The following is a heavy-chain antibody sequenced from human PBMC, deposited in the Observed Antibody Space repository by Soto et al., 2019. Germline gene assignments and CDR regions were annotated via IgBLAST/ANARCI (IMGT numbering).Heavy chain of an antibody. J-gene: IGHJ5*02. Sequence: QVQLQESGPGLVKPSQTLSLTCTVSGGSISSGGYYWSWIRQHPGKGLEWIGYIYHSGSTYYNPSLKIRVTIAVDTSKKHFSQQLSSVTGAGTAVYYWARDSDPGWFDPWGQGTRVTVSS. D-gene: IGHD3-10*01. CDR3: ARDSDPGWFDP. V-gene: IGHV4-31*03. CDR2: IYHSGST. CDR1: GGSISSGGYY.